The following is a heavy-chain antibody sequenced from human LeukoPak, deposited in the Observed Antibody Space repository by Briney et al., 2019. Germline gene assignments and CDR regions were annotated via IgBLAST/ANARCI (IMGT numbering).Heavy chain of an antibody. Sequence: PGGSLRLSCAASGFTVSSKYMAWVRQAPGKGLEWVSFINSGGTTKHADSVQGRFTISRDYSKNTLNLQMNSLRAEDTAVYYCATIVSDSSGWYHFDHWGQGALVTVSS. CDR1: GFTVSSKY. D-gene: IGHD6-19*01. J-gene: IGHJ4*02. V-gene: IGHV3-66*01. CDR3: ATIVSDSSGWYHFDH. CDR2: INSGGTT.